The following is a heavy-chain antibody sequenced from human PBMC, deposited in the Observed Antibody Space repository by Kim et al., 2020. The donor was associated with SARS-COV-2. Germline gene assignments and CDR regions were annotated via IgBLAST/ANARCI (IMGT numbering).Heavy chain of an antibody. J-gene: IGHJ4*02. D-gene: IGHD3-3*01. Sequence: GGSLRLSCAASGFTFSSYAMSWVRQAPGKGLEWVSVIYSGGSSTYYADSVKGRFTISRDNSKNTLYLQMNSLRAEDTAVYYCAKAPGEEWGYPEYYFDYWGQGTLVTVSS. CDR1: GFTFSSYA. V-gene: IGHV3-23*03. CDR2: IYSGGSST. CDR3: AKAPGEEWGYPEYYFDY.